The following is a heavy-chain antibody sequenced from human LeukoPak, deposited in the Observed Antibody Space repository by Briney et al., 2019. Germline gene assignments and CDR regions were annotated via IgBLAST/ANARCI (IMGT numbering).Heavy chain of an antibody. CDR3: ARMSMHYYDTKGHYWYNWFDP. J-gene: IGHJ5*02. Sequence: PGGSLRLSCAASGFTFSSYAMSWVRQAPGKGLEWVSAISGSGGSTYYADSVKGRFTISRDNSKNTLYLQMNSLRAEDTAVYYCARMSMHYYDTKGHYWYNWFDPWGQGTLVTVSS. CDR2: ISGSGGST. D-gene: IGHD3-22*01. CDR1: GFTFSSYA. V-gene: IGHV3-23*01.